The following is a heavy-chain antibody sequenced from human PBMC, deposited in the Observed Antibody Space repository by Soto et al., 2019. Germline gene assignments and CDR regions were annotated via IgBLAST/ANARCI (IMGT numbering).Heavy chain of an antibody. Sequence: PGGSLRLSCAASGFTFSDYYMSWIRQAPGKGLEWVSYISSSSSYTNYADSVKGRFTISRDNAKNSLYLQMNSLRAEDTAVYYCASIWGNWFDPWGQGTLVTVSS. V-gene: IGHV3-11*06. J-gene: IGHJ5*02. CDR1: GFTFSDYY. D-gene: IGHD3-16*01. CDR2: ISSSSSYT. CDR3: ASIWGNWFDP.